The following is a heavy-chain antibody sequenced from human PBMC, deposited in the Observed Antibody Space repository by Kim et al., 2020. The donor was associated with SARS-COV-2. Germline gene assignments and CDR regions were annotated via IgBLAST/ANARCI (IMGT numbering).Heavy chain of an antibody. CDR3: ARDRSYDFWSGYSYGMDV. Sequence: SETLSLTCTVSGGSISSGGYYWSWIRQHPGKGLEWIGYIYYSGSTYYNPSLKSRVTISVDTSKNQFSLKLSSVTAAATAVYYCARDRSYDFWSGYSYGMDVWGQGTTVTVSS. CDR1: GGSISSGGYY. J-gene: IGHJ6*02. D-gene: IGHD3-3*01. CDR2: IYYSGST. V-gene: IGHV4-31*03.